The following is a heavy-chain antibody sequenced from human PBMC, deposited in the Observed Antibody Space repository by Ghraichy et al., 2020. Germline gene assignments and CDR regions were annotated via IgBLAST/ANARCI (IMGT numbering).Heavy chain of an antibody. J-gene: IGHJ3*02. Sequence: SQTLSLTCTVSGGSISSSSYYWGWIRQPPGKGLEWIGSIYYSGSTYYNPSLKSRVTISVDTSKNQFSLKLSSVTAADTAVYYCATLPLGGTRQGAFDIWGQGTMVTVSS. CDR1: GGSISSSSYY. D-gene: IGHD1-26*01. CDR2: IYYSGST. V-gene: IGHV4-39*01. CDR3: ATLPLGGTRQGAFDI.